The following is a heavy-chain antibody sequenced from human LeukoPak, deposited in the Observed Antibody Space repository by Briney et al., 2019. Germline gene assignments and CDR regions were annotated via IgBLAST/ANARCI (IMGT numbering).Heavy chain of an antibody. CDR2: IYYSGST. Sequence: SETLSLTCTVSGGSISSYYWSWIRQPPGKGLEWIGYIYYSGSTNYNPSLKGRVTISVDTSKNQFSLKLSSVTAADTAVYYCARVGSGGPHADYWGQGTLVTVSS. J-gene: IGHJ4*02. CDR1: GGSISSYY. CDR3: ARVGSGGPHADY. D-gene: IGHD2-15*01. V-gene: IGHV4-59*01.